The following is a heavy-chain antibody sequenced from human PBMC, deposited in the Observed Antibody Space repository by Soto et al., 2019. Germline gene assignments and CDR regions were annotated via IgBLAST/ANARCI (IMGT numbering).Heavy chain of an antibody. V-gene: IGHV1-69*02. Sequence: QVQLVQSGAEVKKPGSSVKVSCKASGGTFSSYTISWVRQAPGQGLEWMGRIIPILGIANYAQKFQGRVTITADKSTSTAYMELSSLRSEATAVYYCARGTNSSTFGYWGQGTLVTVSS. CDR2: IIPILGIA. CDR1: GGTFSSYT. D-gene: IGHD1-1*01. CDR3: ARGTNSSTFGY. J-gene: IGHJ4*02.